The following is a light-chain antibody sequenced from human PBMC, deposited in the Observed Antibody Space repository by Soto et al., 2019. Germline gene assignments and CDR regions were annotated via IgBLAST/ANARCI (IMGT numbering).Light chain of an antibody. CDR2: GNT. J-gene: IGLJ1*01. CDR1: SSNIGSTYD. CDR3: QSYDDSLSVHYF. Sequence: QSVLTQPPSVSGAPGQRVTISCTGSSSNIGSTYDVQWYQQLPGTAPKLLIHGNTDRPSGVPDRFSGSKSGTSASLAITGLQADDEADYYCQSYDDSLSVHYFFGTGTKVTVL. V-gene: IGLV1-40*01.